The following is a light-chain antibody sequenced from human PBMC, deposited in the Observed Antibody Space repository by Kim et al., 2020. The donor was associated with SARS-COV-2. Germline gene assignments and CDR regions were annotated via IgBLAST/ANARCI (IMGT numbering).Light chain of an antibody. Sequence: DIKMTQSPSTLSASVGDRATITCRASQSIDNWLAWYQQKPGKAPKVLIYQAANLGSGVPSWCSGSASGTEFTLTISRLQHNELLSYYCQLYEMAPLCTFGQGTRLEF. J-gene: IGKJ2*02. CDR3: QLYEMAPLCT. CDR1: QSIDNW. V-gene: IGKV1-5*03. CDR2: QAA.